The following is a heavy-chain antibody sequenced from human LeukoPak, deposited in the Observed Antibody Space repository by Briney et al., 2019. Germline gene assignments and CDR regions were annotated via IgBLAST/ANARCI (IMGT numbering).Heavy chain of an antibody. CDR1: GYTLTELS. D-gene: IGHD3-16*02. CDR3: ATDPPRRYRYYYGMDV. J-gene: IGHJ6*02. Sequence: GASVKVSCKVSGYTLTELSMHWVRQAPGKGLEWMGGFDPEDGETIYAQKFQGRVTMTEGTSTDTAYMELSSLRSEDTAVYYCATDPPRRYRYYYGMDVWGQGTTVTVSS. CDR2: FDPEDGET. V-gene: IGHV1-24*01.